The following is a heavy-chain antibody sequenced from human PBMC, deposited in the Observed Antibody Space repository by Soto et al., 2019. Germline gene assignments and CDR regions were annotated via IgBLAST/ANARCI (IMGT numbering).Heavy chain of an antibody. CDR1: GFPFSSYS. CDR3: ARDNRAGVTTSPGGY. D-gene: IGHD3-10*01. Sequence: GSLRLSCAASGFPFSSYSMHWVRQAPGKGLGWVAIISYDGSKKYYADSVKGRFTISRDSSRNTLYLQMNSLRGDDTAVYYCARDNRAGVTTSPGGYWGQGTLVTVSS. CDR2: ISYDGSKK. J-gene: IGHJ4*02. V-gene: IGHV3-30-3*01.